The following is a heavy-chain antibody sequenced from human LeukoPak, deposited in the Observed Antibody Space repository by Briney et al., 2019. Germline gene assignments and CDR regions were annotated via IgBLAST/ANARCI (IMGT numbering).Heavy chain of an antibody. CDR3: AREGSVQLELDAFDI. CDR1: GGTFSSYA. J-gene: IGHJ3*02. CDR2: IIPIFGTA. V-gene: IGHV1-69*05. D-gene: IGHD1-1*01. Sequence: GSSVKVSCKASGGTFSSYAISWVRQAPGQGLEWMGGIIPIFGTANYAQKFQGRVTITTDESTSTAYMELSSLRSEDTAVYYCAREGSVQLELDAFDIWGQGTMVTVSS.